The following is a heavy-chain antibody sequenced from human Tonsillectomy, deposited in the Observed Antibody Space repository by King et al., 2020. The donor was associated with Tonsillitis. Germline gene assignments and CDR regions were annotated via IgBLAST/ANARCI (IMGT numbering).Heavy chain of an antibody. V-gene: IGHV4-34*01. CDR3: ARWGYWNDAFDI. D-gene: IGHD1-1*01. CDR1: SGSLSGYY. J-gene: IGHJ3*02. Sequence: VQLQQWGAGLLKPSETLSLTCAVYSGSLSGYYWTWIRQSPGKGLEWIGEINHSGSANYNPSLKSRVTISLDTSENQFSLNLNSLTAADTAVYYCARWGYWNDAFDIWGQGTMVAVSS. CDR2: INHSGSA.